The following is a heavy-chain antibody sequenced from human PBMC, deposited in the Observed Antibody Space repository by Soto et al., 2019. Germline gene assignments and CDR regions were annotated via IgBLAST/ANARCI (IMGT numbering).Heavy chain of an antibody. V-gene: IGHV1-69*04. Sequence: ASVKVSSKASGGTFSSYTISWGPQAPGQGLEWMGRIIPILGIANYAQKFQGRVTITADKSTSTAYMELSSLRSEDTAVYYCAREDDGEYGAFDICGEGTMVTVS. CDR1: GGTFSSYT. CDR3: AREDDGEYGAFDI. D-gene: IGHD4-17*01. J-gene: IGHJ3*02. CDR2: IIPILGIA.